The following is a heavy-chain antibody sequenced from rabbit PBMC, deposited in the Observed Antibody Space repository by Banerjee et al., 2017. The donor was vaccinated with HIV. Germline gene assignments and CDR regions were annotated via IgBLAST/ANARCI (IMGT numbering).Heavy chain of an antibody. V-gene: IGHV1S45*01. D-gene: IGHD6-1*01. Sequence: QEQLEESGGDLVKPEGSLTLTCTASGFSFSSNYYMCWVRQAPGKGLEWIGCIYTGSGSTYYASWAKGRFTISKTSSTTVTLQMTSLTAADTATYFCAREDAPGYGYVNLWGPGTLVTVS. CDR2: IYTGSGST. CDR3: AREDAPGYGYVNL. CDR1: GFSFSSNYY. J-gene: IGHJ4*01.